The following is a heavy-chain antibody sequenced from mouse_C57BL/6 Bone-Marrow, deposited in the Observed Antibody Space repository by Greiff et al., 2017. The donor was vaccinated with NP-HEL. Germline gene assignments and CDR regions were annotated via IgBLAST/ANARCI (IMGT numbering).Heavy chain of an antibody. CDR3: AIGILYWYFDV. CDR1: GYTFTSYG. J-gene: IGHJ1*03. D-gene: IGHD1-1*01. V-gene: IGHV1-81*01. Sequence: VQLQQSGAELARPGASVKLSCKASGYTFTSYGISWVKQRTGQGLEWIGEIYPRSGNTYYNEKFKGKATLTADKSSSTAYMQLSSLTSEDSAVYYCAIGILYWYFDVWGTGTTVTVSS. CDR2: IYPRSGNT.